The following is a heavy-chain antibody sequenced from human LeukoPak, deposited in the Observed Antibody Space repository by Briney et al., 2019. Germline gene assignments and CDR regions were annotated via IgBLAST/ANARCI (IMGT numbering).Heavy chain of an antibody. CDR3: ARDAHYYDSSGYYPYDY. J-gene: IGHJ4*02. V-gene: IGHV3-20*04. CDR2: INWNGGST. D-gene: IGHD3-22*01. CDR1: GFTFDDYG. Sequence: GGSLRLSCAASGFTFDDYGMSWVRQAPGKGLEWVSGINWNGGSTGYADSVKGRFTISRDNAKNSLYLQMNSPRAEDTALYYCARDAHYYDSSGYYPYDYWGQGTLVTVSS.